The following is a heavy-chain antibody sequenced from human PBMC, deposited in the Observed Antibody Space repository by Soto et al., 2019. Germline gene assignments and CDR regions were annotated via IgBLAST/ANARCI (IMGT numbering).Heavy chain of an antibody. Sequence: GGSLRLSCAASGFTFDDYAMHWVRQAPGKGLEWVSLISWDGGSTYYADSVKGRFTISRDNSKNSLYLQMNSLRAEDTALYYCAKDGSSSSFYYYGMDVWGQGTTVTVS. CDR3: AKDGSSSSFYYYGMDV. D-gene: IGHD6-6*01. V-gene: IGHV3-43D*04. CDR2: ISWDGGST. J-gene: IGHJ6*02. CDR1: GFTFDDYA.